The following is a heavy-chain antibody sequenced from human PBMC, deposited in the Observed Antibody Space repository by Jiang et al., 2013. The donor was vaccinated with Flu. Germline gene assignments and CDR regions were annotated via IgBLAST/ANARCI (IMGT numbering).Heavy chain of an antibody. J-gene: IGHJ4*02. CDR2: ISGSRGGSRGGP. CDR1: GFTFTDYG. Sequence: VQLLESGGGLVQPGGSLRLSCAASGFTFTDYGMTWVRQAPGKGLEWVSSISGSRGGSRGGPYYADAVTGRFTVSRDNVKDTLYLQMNSLRAEDTAIYYCAKHLNTRGIAVAGRVDHWGQGTLVTVSS. V-gene: IGHV3-23*01. D-gene: IGHD6-19*01. CDR3: AKHLNTRGIAVAGRVDH.